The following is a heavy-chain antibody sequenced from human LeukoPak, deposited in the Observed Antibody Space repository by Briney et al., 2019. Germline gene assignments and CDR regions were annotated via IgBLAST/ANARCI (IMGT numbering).Heavy chain of an antibody. Sequence: GGSLRLSCAASGFTFSTYGMHWVRQAPGEGLEWVAVIWYDGSYKYYADSVKGRFTTSRDNSKNTLYLQMNSLRAEDTAVYYCAREGYYGSGSYDAFDIWGQGTKVTVSS. CDR2: IWYDGSYK. V-gene: IGHV3-33*01. CDR1: GFTFSTYG. CDR3: AREGYYGSGSYDAFDI. J-gene: IGHJ3*02. D-gene: IGHD3-10*01.